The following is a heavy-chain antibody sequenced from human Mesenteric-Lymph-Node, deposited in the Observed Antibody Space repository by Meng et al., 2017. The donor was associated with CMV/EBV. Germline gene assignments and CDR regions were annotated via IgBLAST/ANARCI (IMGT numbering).Heavy chain of an antibody. CDR1: CDSISSRNSY. V-gene: IGHV4-39*07. Sequence: TVSCDSISSRNSYWGWIRQPPGKGLEWIGSFYFSGTPYYTPSLKSRVSISVDTSKNQFSLKLDSVTAADTAVYYCAREGDEHQNWFDPWGQGTLVTVSS. CDR2: FYFSGTP. CDR3: AREGDEHQNWFDP. J-gene: IGHJ5*02.